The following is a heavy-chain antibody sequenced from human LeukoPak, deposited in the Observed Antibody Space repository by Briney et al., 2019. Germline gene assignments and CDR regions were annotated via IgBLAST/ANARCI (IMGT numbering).Heavy chain of an antibody. V-gene: IGHV3-21*01. CDR2: ISSSSSYI. J-gene: IGHJ4*02. D-gene: IGHD6-13*01. CDR3: ARVTPSAAAGADY. Sequence: KPGGSLRLSCAASGFTFSSYSMNWVRQAPGKGLEWVSSISSSSSYIYYADSVKGRFTISRDNAKSSLYLQMNSLRAEDTAVYYCARVTPSAAAGADYWGQGTLVTVS. CDR1: GFTFSSYS.